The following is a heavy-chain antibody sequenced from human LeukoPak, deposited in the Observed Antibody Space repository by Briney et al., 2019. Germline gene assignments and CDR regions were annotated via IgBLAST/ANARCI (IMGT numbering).Heavy chain of an antibody. V-gene: IGHV3-23*01. CDR3: ARALPGYYGSGSYLDV. Sequence: PGGSLRLSCAASGFTFSDYAMTWVRQAPGKGLEWVATIIGSGVMTYYADSVKGRFTVSGDNSKNTLYLQMSSQRAEDTAVYYCARALPGYYGSGSYLDVWGKGTTVTVSS. CDR1: GFTFSDYA. J-gene: IGHJ6*04. CDR2: IIGSGVMT. D-gene: IGHD3-10*01.